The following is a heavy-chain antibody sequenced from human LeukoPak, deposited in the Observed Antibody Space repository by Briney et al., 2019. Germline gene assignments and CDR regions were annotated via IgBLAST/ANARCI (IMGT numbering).Heavy chain of an antibody. V-gene: IGHV4-30-4*08. J-gene: IGHJ6*03. CDR1: GGSISSGDYY. D-gene: IGHD7-27*01. Sequence: SQTLSLTCTVSGGSISSGDYYWRWLRQSPGKGLEWIGYIYYSGSTYYNPSLKSRIIISADTSRNQFSLNLSSVTAADTAVYYCARSLGRGYYYYMDVWGKGTTVTVSS. CDR3: ARSLGRGYYYYMDV. CDR2: IYYSGST.